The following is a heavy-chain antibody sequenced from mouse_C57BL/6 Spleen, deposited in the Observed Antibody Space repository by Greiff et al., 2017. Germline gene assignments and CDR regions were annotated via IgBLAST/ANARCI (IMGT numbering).Heavy chain of an antibody. CDR1: GFTFSDYG. CDR2: ISSGSSTI. J-gene: IGHJ4*01. CDR3: ASGYYAMGY. Sequence: EVQVVEPGGGLVKPGGSLKLSCAASGFTFSDYGMHWVRQAPEKGLEWVAYISSGSSTIYYADTVKGRFTISRDNATNTLFLQMTSLSSEDTAMYYCASGYYAMGYWGQGTSVTVSS. V-gene: IGHV5-17*01.